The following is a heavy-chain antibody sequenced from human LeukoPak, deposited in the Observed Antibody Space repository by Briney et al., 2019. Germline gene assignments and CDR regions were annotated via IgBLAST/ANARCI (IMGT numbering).Heavy chain of an antibody. D-gene: IGHD3-22*01. J-gene: IGHJ4*02. Sequence: GGSLRLSCAASGFTFSSYGMHWVRQAPGKGLEWVAVISYDGSNKYYADPVKGRFTISRDNSKNTLYLQMNSLRAEDTAVYYCAKDQYYYDSSGSVYPVDYWGQGTLVTVSS. CDR3: AKDQYYYDSSGSVYPVDY. CDR1: GFTFSSYG. V-gene: IGHV3-30*18. CDR2: ISYDGSNK.